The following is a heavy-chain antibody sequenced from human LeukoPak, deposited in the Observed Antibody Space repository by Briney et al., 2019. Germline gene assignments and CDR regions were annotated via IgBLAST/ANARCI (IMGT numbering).Heavy chain of an antibody. CDR3: ARRLAEWQSWFDP. CDR2: IYPGDSET. V-gene: IGHV5-51*01. Sequence: GESLKISCKGSGYKFPDYWIAWVRQMPGRGLECMGIIYPGDSETTYNPSFQGHVTISADKSTNTAYLQWNSLKASDSGMYYRARRLAEWQSWFDPWGQGTPVTVSS. J-gene: IGHJ5*02. CDR1: GYKFPDYW. D-gene: IGHD3-3*02.